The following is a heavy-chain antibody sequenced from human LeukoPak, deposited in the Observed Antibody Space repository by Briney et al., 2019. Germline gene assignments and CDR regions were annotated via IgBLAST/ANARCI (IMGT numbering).Heavy chain of an antibody. CDR3: ARDGDYYDSSGYYYPGAFDI. CDR2: IYYSGST. CDR1: GGSISSSSYY. D-gene: IGHD3-22*01. J-gene: IGHJ3*02. Sequence: SETLSLTCTVSGGSISSSSYYWGWIRQPPGKGLEWIGSIYYSGSTYYNPSLKSRVTISVDTSKNQFSLKLSSVTAADTAVYYCARDGDYYDSSGYYYPGAFDIWGQGTMVTVSS. V-gene: IGHV4-39*07.